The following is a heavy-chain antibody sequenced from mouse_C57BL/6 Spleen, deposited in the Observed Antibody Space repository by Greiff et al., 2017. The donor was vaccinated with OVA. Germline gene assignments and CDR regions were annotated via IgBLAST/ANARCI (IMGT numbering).Heavy chain of an antibody. CDR1: GYTFTSYW. J-gene: IGHJ2*01. D-gene: IGHD2-4*01. Sequence: VQLQQPGAELVKPGASVKLSCKASGYTFTSYWMHWVKQRPGQGLEWIGIIHPNSGGTKYNEKFKSKATLTVDKPSSTAYMQLSSLTSEDSAVYDCARDYDGYFDCWGQGTTLSVSS. CDR3: ARDYDGYFDC. CDR2: IHPNSGGT. V-gene: IGHV1-64*01.